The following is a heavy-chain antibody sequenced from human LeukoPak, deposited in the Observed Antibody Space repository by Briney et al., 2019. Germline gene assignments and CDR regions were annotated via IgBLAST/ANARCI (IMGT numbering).Heavy chain of an antibody. CDR2: NP. J-gene: IGHJ2*01. CDR3: AREVPDYTGPGGWSFDL. D-gene: IGHD3-16*01. Sequence: NPTYAQGFTGRFVFSLDTSVSTTYLQISSLKAEDTAVYYCAREVPDYTGPGGWSFDLWGRGTLVTVSA. V-gene: IGHV7-4-1*02.